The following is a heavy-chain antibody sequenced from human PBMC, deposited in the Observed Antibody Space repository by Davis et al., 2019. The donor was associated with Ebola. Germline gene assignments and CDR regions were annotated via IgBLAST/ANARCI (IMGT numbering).Heavy chain of an antibody. J-gene: IGHJ3*02. V-gene: IGHV1-2*02. CDR2: INPNSGGT. CDR3: ALLPYRSTWNDGFDI. CDR1: GYTFTGYY. Sequence: ASVKVSCKASGYTFTGYYIHWVRQAPGQGLEWMGWINPNSGGTNYAQKFQGRVTMTRDTSVSTAYLQWSSLKASDTAMYYCALLPYRSTWNDGFDIWGQGTMVTVSS. D-gene: IGHD6-19*01.